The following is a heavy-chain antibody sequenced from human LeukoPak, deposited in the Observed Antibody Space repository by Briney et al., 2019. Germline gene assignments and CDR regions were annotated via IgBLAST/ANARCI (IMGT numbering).Heavy chain of an antibody. CDR2: INHSGST. CDR3: ASSRIAVAGVDY. Sequence: SETLSLTCTVSGGSISSYYWSWIRQPPGKGLEWIGEINHSGSTNYNPSLKSRVTISVDTSKNQFSLKLSSVTAADTAVYYCASSRIAVAGVDYWGQGTLATVSS. CDR1: GGSISSYY. V-gene: IGHV4-34*01. J-gene: IGHJ4*02. D-gene: IGHD6-19*01.